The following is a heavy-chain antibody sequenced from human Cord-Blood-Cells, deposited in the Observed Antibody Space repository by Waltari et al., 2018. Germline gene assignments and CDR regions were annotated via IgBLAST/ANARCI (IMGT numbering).Heavy chain of an antibody. Sequence: EVQLVESGGGLVQPGGSLRLSCAASGFTFGSYWMSWVRQAPGKGLEWVANIKQDGSEKYYVDSVKGRFTISRDNAKNSLYLQMNSLRAEDTAVYYCARALGKDAFDIWGQGTMVTVSS. J-gene: IGHJ3*02. CDR3: ARALGKDAFDI. D-gene: IGHD7-27*01. CDR1: GFTFGSYW. V-gene: IGHV3-7*01. CDR2: IKQDGSEK.